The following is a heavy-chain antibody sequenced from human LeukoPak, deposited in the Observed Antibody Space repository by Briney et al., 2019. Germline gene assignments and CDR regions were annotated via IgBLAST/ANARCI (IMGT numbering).Heavy chain of an antibody. CDR2: IYYSGST. J-gene: IGHJ2*01. CDR3: AKLTVSFHWYFDL. Sequence: PSETLSLTCTVSGGSISNNNYYWGRIRQPPGKGLEWIGYIYYSGSTYYSPSLKSRVTISVDTSNNRFSLKLSSVTAADTAVYYCAKLTVSFHWYFDLWGRGTLVTVSS. V-gene: IGHV4-39*01. CDR1: GGSISNNNYY. D-gene: IGHD4-11*01.